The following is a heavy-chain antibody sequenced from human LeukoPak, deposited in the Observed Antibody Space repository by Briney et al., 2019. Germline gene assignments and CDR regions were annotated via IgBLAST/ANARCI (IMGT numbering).Heavy chain of an antibody. J-gene: IGHJ6*03. CDR3: ARGGVPAAAYYYYMDV. CDR2: IYYSGST. Sequence: PSETLSLTCTVSGGSISSGGYYWSWIRQHPGKGLEWIGYIYYSGSTYYNPSLKSRVTISVDTSKNQFSLKLSSVTAADTAVYYCARGGVPAAAYYYYMDVWGKGTTVTVSS. D-gene: IGHD2-2*01. V-gene: IGHV4-31*03. CDR1: GGSISSGGYY.